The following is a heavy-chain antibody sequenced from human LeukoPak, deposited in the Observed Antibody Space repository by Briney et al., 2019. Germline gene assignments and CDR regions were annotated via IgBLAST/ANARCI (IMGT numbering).Heavy chain of an antibody. J-gene: IGHJ4*02. CDR1: GFTFSSYW. CDR3: AKDRRRRFRELLSGFDY. D-gene: IGHD3-10*01. CDR2: INPGGSSI. V-gene: IGHV3-74*01. Sequence: PGRSLRLSCAASGFTFSSYWMHWVRQVPGKGLVWVARINPGGSSITYADSVKGRFTISRDNSKNTLYLQMNSLRAEDTAVYYCAKDRRRRFRELLSGFDYWGQGTLVTVSS.